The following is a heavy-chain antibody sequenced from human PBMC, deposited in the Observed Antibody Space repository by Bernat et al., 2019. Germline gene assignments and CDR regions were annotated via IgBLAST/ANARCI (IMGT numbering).Heavy chain of an antibody. CDR1: GFTFSIYV. J-gene: IGHJ4*02. Sequence: QVQLVESGGGVVQPGGSLRLSCAASGFTFSIYVMHWVRQAPGKGLEWVAFIQYDGSNKYYADSVKGRFTISRDNSKNTLYLQMNSLRAEDTAVYNCSRGLGTVGTTTLDYWGRGTLVTVSS. CDR2: IQYDGSNK. V-gene: IGHV3-30*02. CDR3: SRGLGTVGTTTLDY. D-gene: IGHD1-26*01.